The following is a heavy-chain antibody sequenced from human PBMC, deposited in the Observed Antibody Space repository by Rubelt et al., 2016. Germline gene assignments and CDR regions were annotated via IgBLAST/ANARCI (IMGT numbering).Heavy chain of an antibody. CDR2: IIPIFGTA. J-gene: IGHJ4*02. Sequence: QVQLVQSGAEVKKPGSSVKVSCKASGGTFSSYAISWVRQAPGQGLEWMGGIIPIFGTANYAQKFQGRVTSTADESTCTAYRELSSLRCEDRAVYYCARVGALAARKIYYFDYWGQGTLVTVSS. CDR3: ARVGALAARKIYYFDY. D-gene: IGHD6-6*01. CDR1: GGTFSSYA. V-gene: IGHV1-69*01.